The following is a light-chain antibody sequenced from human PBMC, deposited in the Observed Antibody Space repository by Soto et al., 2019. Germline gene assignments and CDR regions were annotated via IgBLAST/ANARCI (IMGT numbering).Light chain of an antibody. CDR1: QSIRTY. CDR2: DAS. CDR3: QQSYSIPYP. J-gene: IGKJ2*01. Sequence: DIQVTQSPSSLSASVGDRVTITCRARQSIRTYLKWYQQKPGKAPNLMIYDASSLQSGVQVRFSGIESVTDFTLTITSLQPEDFATYYGQQSYSIPYPCGLGTKLQIK. V-gene: IGKV1-39*01.